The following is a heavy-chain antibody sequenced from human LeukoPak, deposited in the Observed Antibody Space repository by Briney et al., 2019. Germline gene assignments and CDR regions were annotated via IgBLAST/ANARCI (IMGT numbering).Heavy chain of an antibody. CDR2: IWYDGSNK. D-gene: IGHD3-3*01. CDR3: AKVGGITIFGVVDY. CDR1: GFTFSSYG. Sequence: GGSLRLSCAASGFTFSSYGMHWVRQAPGKGLEWVAVIWYDGSNKYYADSVKGRFTISRDNSKNTLYLQMNSLRAEDTAVYYCAKVGGITIFGVVDYWGQGTLVTVSS. J-gene: IGHJ4*02. V-gene: IGHV3-33*06.